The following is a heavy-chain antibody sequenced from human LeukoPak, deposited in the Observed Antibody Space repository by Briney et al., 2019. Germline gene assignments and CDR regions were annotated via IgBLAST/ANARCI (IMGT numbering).Heavy chain of an antibody. J-gene: IGHJ4*02. Sequence: GGSLRLSCAASGFTFSSYSMNWVRQAPGKGLEWVSSISSSSYIYYADSVKGRFTISGDNAKNSLYLQMNSLRAEDTAVYYCARAPGIAVAADYWGQGTLVTVSS. V-gene: IGHV3-21*01. CDR1: GFTFSSYS. D-gene: IGHD6-19*01. CDR2: ISSSSYI. CDR3: ARAPGIAVAADY.